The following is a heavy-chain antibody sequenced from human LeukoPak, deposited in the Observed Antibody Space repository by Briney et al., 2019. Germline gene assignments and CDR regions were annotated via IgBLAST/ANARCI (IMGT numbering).Heavy chain of an antibody. CDR1: GFTFSSYS. J-gene: IGHJ4*02. Sequence: GGSLRLSCAASGFTFSSYSMNWVRQAPGKGLEWVSAISGSGGSTYYADSVKGRFTISRDNSKNTLYLQMNSLRAEDTAVYYCAKSPCYDILTGSVPLDYWGQGTLVTVS. CDR2: ISGSGGST. D-gene: IGHD3-9*01. CDR3: AKSPCYDILTGSVPLDY. V-gene: IGHV3-23*01.